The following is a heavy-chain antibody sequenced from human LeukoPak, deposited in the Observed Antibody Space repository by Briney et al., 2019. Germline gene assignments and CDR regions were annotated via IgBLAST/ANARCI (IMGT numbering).Heavy chain of an antibody. D-gene: IGHD2-15*01. CDR3: ARVPHCSGGSCYSWFDP. V-gene: IGHV3-74*01. CDR2: ISSDGSST. J-gene: IGHJ5*02. Sequence: GGSLRLSCAASGFTFSSYAMSWVRQAPGKGLVWVSRISSDGSSTSYADSVKGRFTISRDNAENTLYLQMSSLRAEDTAVYHCARVPHCSGGSCYSWFDPWGQGTLVTVSS. CDR1: GFTFSSYA.